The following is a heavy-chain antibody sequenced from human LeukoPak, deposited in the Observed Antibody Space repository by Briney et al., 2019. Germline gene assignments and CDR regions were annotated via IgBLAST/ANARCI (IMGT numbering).Heavy chain of an antibody. Sequence: GGSLRLSCAASGFTSSSYDMSWVRQAPGKGLEWVSVISTSGGSTYHADSVKGRFIISRDNSKNTLYLQMNSLRAEDTAAYYCAKGRACTNGVCHFDYWGRGTLVTVSS. D-gene: IGHD2-8*01. J-gene: IGHJ4*02. V-gene: IGHV3-23*01. CDR2: ISTSGGST. CDR1: GFTSSSYD. CDR3: AKGRACTNGVCHFDY.